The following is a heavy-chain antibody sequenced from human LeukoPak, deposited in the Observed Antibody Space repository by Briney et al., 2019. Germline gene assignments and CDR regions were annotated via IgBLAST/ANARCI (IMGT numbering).Heavy chain of an antibody. CDR2: IYPGDSDT. Sequence: KIGESLKISCKGSGYSFTSYWIGWVRQMPGKGLEWMGIIYPGDSDTSYSPSFQGQVTISADKSISTAYLQWNSLKASDTAIYYCARLVVVTAALDYWGQGTLVTVSS. J-gene: IGHJ4*02. V-gene: IGHV5-51*01. CDR1: GYSFTSYW. D-gene: IGHD2-21*02. CDR3: ARLVVVTAALDY.